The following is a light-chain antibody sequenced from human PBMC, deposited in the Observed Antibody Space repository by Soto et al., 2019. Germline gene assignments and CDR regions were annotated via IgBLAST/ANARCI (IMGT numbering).Light chain of an antibody. CDR3: QQYGSSPIT. CDR2: DAS. CDR1: QDISNY. V-gene: IGKV1-33*01. J-gene: IGKJ5*01. Sequence: DIQLTQSPSSLSASVGDRVTITHQASQDISNYLNWYQQKPGKAPKLLIYDASNLETGVPSRFSGSKSGTDFTLTIRGLEPEDAAVYYCQQYGSSPITFGQGTRLEIK.